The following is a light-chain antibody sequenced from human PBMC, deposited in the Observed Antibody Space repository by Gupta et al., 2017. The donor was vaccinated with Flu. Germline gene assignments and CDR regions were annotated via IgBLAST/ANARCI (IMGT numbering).Light chain of an antibody. J-gene: IGLJ3*02. Sequence: QSVLTQPRSASGSPGQRVTISCSGSSSYIGETYIYWYQHLPGTAPKLLIHRDNQRPSGVPDRFSGSKSGTSASLAISGLRSEDEADYYCAAWDDSLSGRWVFGGGTKLAVL. CDR2: RDN. CDR3: AAWDDSLSGRWV. CDR1: SSYIGETY. V-gene: IGLV1-47*01.